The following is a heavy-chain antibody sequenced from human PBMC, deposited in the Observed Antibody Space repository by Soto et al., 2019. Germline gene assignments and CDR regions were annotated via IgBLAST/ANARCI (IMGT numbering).Heavy chain of an antibody. J-gene: IGHJ6*02. Sequence: QVQLVQSGGEGKKPGASVKVSCKASGYTFSSYGINWVRQAPGQGLEWLGWISPYDGNTKYAQILQGRVSMTTDTSTKTAYMEVRSLRSDDTAVYYCARGGYYDSSGSRNYHYYGMNVWGQGTTVTVSS. CDR2: ISPYDGNT. CDR3: ARGGYYDSSGSRNYHYYGMNV. CDR1: GYTFSSYG. V-gene: IGHV1-18*01. D-gene: IGHD3-22*01.